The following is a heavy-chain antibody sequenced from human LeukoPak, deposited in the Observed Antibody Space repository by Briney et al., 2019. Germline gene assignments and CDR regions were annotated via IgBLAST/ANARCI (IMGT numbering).Heavy chain of an antibody. Sequence: GGSLRLSCAASGFTFGSYAMSWVRQAPGKGQVWVSAISGSGGNTYYADSVKGRFTISRDNSKNTLYLQMNSLRAEDTAVYYCAKDQYGGNPQYYFDYWGQGTLVTVSS. J-gene: IGHJ4*02. D-gene: IGHD4-23*01. CDR3: AKDQYGGNPQYYFDY. V-gene: IGHV3-23*01. CDR2: ISGSGGNT. CDR1: GFTFGSYA.